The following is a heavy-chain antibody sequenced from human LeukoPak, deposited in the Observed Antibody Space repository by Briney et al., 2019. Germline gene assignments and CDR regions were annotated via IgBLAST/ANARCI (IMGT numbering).Heavy chain of an antibody. CDR1: GFTFSGYW. CDR2: IDNGGSGT. D-gene: IGHD4-17*01. V-gene: IGHV3-74*01. J-gene: IGHJ4*02. CDR3: ARARTTRGFDY. Sequence: PGGSLRLSCAASGFTFSGYWMHWVRQVPEKGLVLVSRIDNGGSGTTYADSVKGRFAVSRDNAKNTLYLQMNSLRAEDTAVYYCARARTTRGFDYWGQGTLVTVSS.